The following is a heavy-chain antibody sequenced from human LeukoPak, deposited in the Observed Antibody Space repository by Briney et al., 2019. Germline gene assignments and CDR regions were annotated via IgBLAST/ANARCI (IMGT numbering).Heavy chain of an antibody. V-gene: IGHV3-21*01. J-gene: IGHJ4*02. CDR3: ARGSDYDFWSGYYTSGFGAFDY. Sequence: GGSLSLSCAASGFPFSSYSMNWVRQAPGKGLEWVSSISSSSSYIYYADSVKGRFTISRDNAKNSLYLQMNSLRAEDTAVYYCARGSDYDFWSGYYTSGFGAFDYWGQGTLVTVSS. CDR1: GFPFSSYS. D-gene: IGHD3-3*01. CDR2: ISSSSSYI.